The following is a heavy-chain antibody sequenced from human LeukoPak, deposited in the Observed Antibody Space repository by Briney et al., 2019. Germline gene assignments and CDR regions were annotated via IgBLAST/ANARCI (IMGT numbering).Heavy chain of an antibody. V-gene: IGHV4-59*08. Sequence: PSETLSLTCTVSGGSISHYYWTWVRQPPGKGLEWIAYINDSGDTNYNPSLKSRVTISVDTSKNQFSLKLTSVTAADTAVYYCARLNVLSGSVLHHLDHWGQGALVTVSS. CDR1: GGSISHYY. CDR3: ARLNVLSGSVLHHLDH. CDR2: INDSGDT. J-gene: IGHJ4*02. D-gene: IGHD2-15*01.